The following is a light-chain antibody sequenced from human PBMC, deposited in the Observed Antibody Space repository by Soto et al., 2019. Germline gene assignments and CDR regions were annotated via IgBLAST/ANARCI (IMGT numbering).Light chain of an antibody. CDR3: QQYGSSRGFT. V-gene: IGKV3-20*01. CDR1: QSVSSIY. CDR2: GAS. J-gene: IGKJ3*01. Sequence: EIVLTQSPGTLSLSPGERATLSCRASQSVSSIYLAWYQQKPGQAPRLLIYGASSRATGIPDRFSGSGSGTDLTLTISRLEPEDFAVYYCQQYGSSRGFTFGPGTKVDIK.